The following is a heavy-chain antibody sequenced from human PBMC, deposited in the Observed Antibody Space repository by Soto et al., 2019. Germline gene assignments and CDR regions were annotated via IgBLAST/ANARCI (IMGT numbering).Heavy chain of an antibody. J-gene: IGHJ4*02. CDR3: ARDTGHCSSTSCYDGAVDY. CDR2: VYSGGST. Sequence: EVQLVESGGGLVQPGGSLRLSCAASGFTVSSNYMSWVRQAPGKGLEWVSVVYSGGSTYYADSVKGRFTIFRDNSKNTLYLQLNSLRAEDTAVYYCARDTGHCSSTSCYDGAVDYWGQGTLVTVSS. CDR1: GFTVSSNY. V-gene: IGHV3-66*01. D-gene: IGHD2-2*01.